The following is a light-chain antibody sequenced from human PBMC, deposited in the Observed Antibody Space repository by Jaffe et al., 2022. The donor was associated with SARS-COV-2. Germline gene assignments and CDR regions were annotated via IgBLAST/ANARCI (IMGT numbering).Light chain of an antibody. CDR2: SNN. CDR1: SSNIGNNT. J-gene: IGLJ2*01. Sequence: QSLLTQPPSASGTPGQRVTISCSGSSSNIGNNTVNWYQQLPGTAPKLLIYSNNQRPSGVPDRFSGSKSGTSASLAISGLQSEDEADYYCAAWDDSLNGVVFGGGTKLTVL. CDR3: AAWDDSLNGVV. V-gene: IGLV1-44*01.